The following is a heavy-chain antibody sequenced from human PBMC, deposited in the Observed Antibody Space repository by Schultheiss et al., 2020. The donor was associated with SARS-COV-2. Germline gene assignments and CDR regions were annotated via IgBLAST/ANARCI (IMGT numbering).Heavy chain of an antibody. J-gene: IGHJ6*02. D-gene: IGHD6-13*01. CDR3: TGIAAAGSYYYYGMDV. V-gene: IGHV1-8*03. CDR2: MNPNSGNT. Sequence: ASVKVSCKASGGTFSSYAINWVRQATGQGLEWMGWMNPNSGNTGYAQKFQGRVTITRNTSISTAYMELSSLRSDDTAVYYCTGIAAAGSYYYYGMDVWGQGTTVTVSS. CDR1: GGTFSSYA.